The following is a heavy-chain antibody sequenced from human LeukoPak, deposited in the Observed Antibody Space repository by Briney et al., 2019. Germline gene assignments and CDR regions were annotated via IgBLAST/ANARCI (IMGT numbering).Heavy chain of an antibody. D-gene: IGHD3-22*01. CDR1: GGSISSYY. CDR2: IYYSGST. J-gene: IGHJ4*02. Sequence: KPSETLSLTCTVSGGSISSYYWSWIRQPPGKGLEWIGYIYYSGSTNYNPSLKSRVTISVDTSKNQFSLKLSSVTAADTAVYYCASRKFSGYSPFDYWGQGTLLTVSS. CDR3: ASRKFSGYSPFDY. V-gene: IGHV4-59*08.